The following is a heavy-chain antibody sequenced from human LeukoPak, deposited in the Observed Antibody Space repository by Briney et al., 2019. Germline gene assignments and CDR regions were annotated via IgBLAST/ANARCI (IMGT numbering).Heavy chain of an antibody. CDR1: GYTFTGYY. CDR2: INPNSGGT. Sequence: VASVKVSCKASGYTFTGYYMHWVRQAPGQGLEWMGRINPNSGGTNYAQKFQGRVTMTRDTSISTAYMELSRLRSDDTAVYYCARVGAYSSSSGDYWGQGTLVTVSS. CDR3: ARVGAYSSSSGDY. V-gene: IGHV1-2*06. D-gene: IGHD6-6*01. J-gene: IGHJ4*02.